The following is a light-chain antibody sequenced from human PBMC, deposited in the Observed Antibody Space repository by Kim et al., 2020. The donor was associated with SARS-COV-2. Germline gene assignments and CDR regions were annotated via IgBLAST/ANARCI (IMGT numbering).Light chain of an antibody. Sequence: SPGEGATISCRASQGIKDNLAWYQQKPGQAPRLLIYGAFIRATGIPARFSGSGSGADFTLTISSLQSEDFAVYYCQQYDSWLPLTFGGGTKVDIK. CDR1: QGIKDN. CDR3: QQYDSWLPLT. V-gene: IGKV3-15*01. CDR2: GAF. J-gene: IGKJ4*01.